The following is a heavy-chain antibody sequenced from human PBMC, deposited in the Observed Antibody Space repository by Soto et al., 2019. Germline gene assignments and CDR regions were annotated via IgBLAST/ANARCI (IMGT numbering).Heavy chain of an antibody. D-gene: IGHD4-17*01. CDR2: VSARGDTT. Sequence: EVQLLESGGGIVQPGGTLRLSCAASGFTFGRFAMSWVRQAPGKGLEWVSGVSARGDTTYYADAVRGRFSISRDNSKNTLSLQMNSLRVEDTAVYYCGKDPNGDYVGGSEFWGQGTMVTVSS. V-gene: IGHV3-23*01. CDR3: GKDPNGDYVGGSEF. J-gene: IGHJ3*01. CDR1: GFTFGRFA.